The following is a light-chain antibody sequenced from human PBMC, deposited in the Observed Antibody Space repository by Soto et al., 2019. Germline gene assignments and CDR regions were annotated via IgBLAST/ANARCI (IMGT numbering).Light chain of an antibody. CDR1: QSINNY. Sequence: EIVLTQSPATLSLSPGERATLSCRASQSINNYLAWYQQKPGQAPRLLIYDASNRATGIPARFRGSGSGTDFTLTISSLEPEDFAVYYCQQRADWPPLTFGGGTKVEIK. V-gene: IGKV3-11*01. CDR3: QQRADWPPLT. J-gene: IGKJ4*01. CDR2: DAS.